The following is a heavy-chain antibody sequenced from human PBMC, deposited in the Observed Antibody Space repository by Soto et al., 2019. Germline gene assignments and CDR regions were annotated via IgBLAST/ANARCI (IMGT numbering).Heavy chain of an antibody. CDR3: AKDMAAAGSYGMDV. D-gene: IGHD6-13*01. V-gene: IGHV3-9*01. CDR1: GFTFDDYA. J-gene: IGHJ6*02. Sequence: EVQLVESGGGLVQPGRSLRLSCAASGFTFDDYAMHWVRQAPGKGLEWVSGISWNSGSIGYADSVKGRFTISRDNAKNSLYLQMNSLRAEDTALYYCAKDMAAAGSYGMDVWGQGTTVTVSS. CDR2: ISWNSGSI.